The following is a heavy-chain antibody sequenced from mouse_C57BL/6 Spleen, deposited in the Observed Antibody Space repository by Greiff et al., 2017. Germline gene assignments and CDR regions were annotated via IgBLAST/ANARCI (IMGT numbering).Heavy chain of an antibody. V-gene: IGHV5-6*02. CDR2: ISSGGSYT. Sequence: EVKLVESGGDLVKPGGSLKLSCAASGFTFSSYGMSWVRQTPDKRLEWVATISSGGSYTYYPDSVKGRFTISRDNAKNTLYLQMSSLKSEDTAMYYCARRDSEAYWGQGTLVTVSA. CDR3: ARRDSEAY. CDR1: GFTFSSYG. J-gene: IGHJ3*01.